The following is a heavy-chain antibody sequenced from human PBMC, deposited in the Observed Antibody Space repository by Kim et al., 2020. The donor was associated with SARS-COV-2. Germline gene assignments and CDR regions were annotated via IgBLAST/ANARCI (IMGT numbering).Heavy chain of an antibody. CDR1: GYTFTSYD. V-gene: IGHV1-8*01. CDR2: MNPNSGNT. D-gene: IGHD4-17*01. CDR3: ASLSYGDYTQSYYYYGMDV. Sequence: ASVKVSCKASGYTFTSYDINWVRQATGQGLEWMGWMNPNSGNTGYAQKFQGRVTMTRNTSISTAYMELSSLRSEDTAVYYCASLSYGDYTQSYYYYGMDVWGQGTTVTVSS. J-gene: IGHJ6*02.